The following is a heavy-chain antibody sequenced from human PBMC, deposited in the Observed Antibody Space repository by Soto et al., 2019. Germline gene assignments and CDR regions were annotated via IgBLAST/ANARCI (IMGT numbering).Heavy chain of an antibody. CDR2: ISSSSSTI. Sequence: EVQLVESGGGLVQPGGSLRLSCAASGFTFSSYSMNWVRQAPGKGLEWVSYISSSSSTIYYADSVKGRFTISRDNAKNSPYLQMNSLRDEHTAVYYCARDKTGGGWYGGVSDYYYGMDVWGQGTTVTVSS. CDR1: GFTFSSYS. CDR3: ARDKTGGGWYGGVSDYYYGMDV. J-gene: IGHJ6*02. D-gene: IGHD6-19*01. V-gene: IGHV3-48*02.